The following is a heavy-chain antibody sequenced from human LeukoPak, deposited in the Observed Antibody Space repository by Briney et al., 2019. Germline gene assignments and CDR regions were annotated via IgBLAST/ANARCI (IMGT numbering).Heavy chain of an antibody. CDR2: IIPIFGTA. D-gene: IGHD2-2*01. V-gene: IGHV1-69*13. J-gene: IGHJ5*02. CDR3: ARDRTLGYCSSTSCSNWFDP. CDR1: GRTFSSYA. Sequence: ASVKVPCKASGRTFSSYAINCLLQAPGQVLEWMGWIIPIFGTANYAQKFQGRVTITADESTSTAYMELSSLTSEDTAVYYCARDRTLGYCSSTSCSNWFDPWGQGTLVTVSS.